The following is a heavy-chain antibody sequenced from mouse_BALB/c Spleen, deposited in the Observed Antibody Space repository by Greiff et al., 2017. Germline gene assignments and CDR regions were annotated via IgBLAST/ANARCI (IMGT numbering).Heavy chain of an antibody. CDR2: IHPNSGNT. Sequence: VQLQQPGSVLVRPGASEKLSCKASGYTFTSSWMHWAKQRPGQGLEWIGEIHPNSGNTNYNEKFKGKATLTVDTSSSTAYVDLSSLTSEDSAVYYCARTQYFDVWGAGTTVTVSS. J-gene: IGHJ1*01. V-gene: IGHV1S130*01. CDR1: GYTFTSSW. CDR3: ARTQYFDV.